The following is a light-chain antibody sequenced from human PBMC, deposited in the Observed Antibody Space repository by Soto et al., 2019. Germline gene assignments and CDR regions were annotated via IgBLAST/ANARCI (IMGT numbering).Light chain of an antibody. CDR1: QSVGSD. CDR3: QQYNNWPWT. V-gene: IGKV3-15*01. J-gene: IGKJ1*01. Sequence: EIVMTQSPATLSVSPGERATLSCRASQSVGSDLSGYQQKPGQAPRLLIFGASTRSTGIPARFSGSGSGTEFTLTISSLQSEDFAVYYCQQYNNWPWTFGQGTKVEIK. CDR2: GAS.